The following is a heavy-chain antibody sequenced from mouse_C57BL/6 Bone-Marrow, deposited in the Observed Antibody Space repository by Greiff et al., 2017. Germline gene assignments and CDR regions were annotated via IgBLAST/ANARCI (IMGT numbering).Heavy chain of an antibody. CDR1: GYTFTSYG. Sequence: VQLKESGAELARPGASVKLSCKASGYTFTSYGISWVKQRTGQGLEWIGEIYPRSGNTYYNEKFKGKATLTADKSSSTAYMELRSLTSEDSAVYFCARKTYYSNYVKGFDYWGQGTTLTVSS. V-gene: IGHV1-81*01. D-gene: IGHD2-5*01. CDR2: IYPRSGNT. CDR3: ARKTYYSNYVKGFDY. J-gene: IGHJ2*01.